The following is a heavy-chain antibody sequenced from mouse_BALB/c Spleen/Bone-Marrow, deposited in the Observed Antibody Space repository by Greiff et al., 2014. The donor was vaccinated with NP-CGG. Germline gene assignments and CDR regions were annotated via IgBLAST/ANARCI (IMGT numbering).Heavy chain of an antibody. V-gene: IGHV1-14*01. J-gene: IGHJ3*01. Sequence: EVKLVESGPELVKPGASVKMSCKASGYTFTSYIIHWVKQKPGQGLEWIGYINPYNDGTKYNEKFKGKATLSSDKSSSTAYMELSSLTSADSAVYYCAGPAWLAYWGQGTLVTVS. CDR2: INPYNDGT. CDR1: GYTFTSYI. CDR3: AGPAWLAY.